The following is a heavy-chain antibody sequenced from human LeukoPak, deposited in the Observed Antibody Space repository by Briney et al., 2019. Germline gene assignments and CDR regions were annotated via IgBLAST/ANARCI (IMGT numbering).Heavy chain of an antibody. CDR3: ARDLATVTTTPWFDP. V-gene: IGHV3-11*04. J-gene: IGHJ5*02. CDR1: GFTFSDYY. Sequence: PGGSLRLSCAASGFTFSDYYMGWIRQAPGKGLEWVSYISSSGSTIYYADSVKGRFTISRDNAKNSLYLQMNSLRAEDTAVYYCARDLATVTTTPWFDPWGQGTLVTVSS. CDR2: ISSSGSTI. D-gene: IGHD4-17*01.